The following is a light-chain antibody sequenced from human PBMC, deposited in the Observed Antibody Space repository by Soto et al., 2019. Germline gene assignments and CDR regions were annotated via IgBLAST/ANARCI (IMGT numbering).Light chain of an antibody. J-gene: IGLJ1*01. CDR3: ASYTYTSPYV. V-gene: IGLV2-14*03. Sequence: QSALTQPASVSGPPGQSITISCAGLRNDFGGYNYVSWYQQHPGRVPKLLIYGDSNRPSGVSNRFSGSKSGNTASLTISGLQAEDEADYYCASYTYTSPYVFGIGTKLTVL. CDR1: RNDFGGYNY. CDR2: GDS.